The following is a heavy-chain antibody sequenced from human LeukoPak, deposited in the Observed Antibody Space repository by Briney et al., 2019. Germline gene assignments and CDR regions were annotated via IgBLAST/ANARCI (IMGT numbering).Heavy chain of an antibody. D-gene: IGHD1-26*01. CDR3: ARDESPVGGTDY. J-gene: IGHJ4*02. CDR2: ISSGSTYM. V-gene: IGHV3-21*01. CDR1: GFTFSSYS. Sequence: GGSLRLSCAASGFTFSSYSMNWVRQAPGKGLEWVSSISSGSTYMYYADSVKGRFTISRDNAKNSLYLQMNSLRVEDTAVYYCARDESPVGGTDYWGQGTLVTVSS.